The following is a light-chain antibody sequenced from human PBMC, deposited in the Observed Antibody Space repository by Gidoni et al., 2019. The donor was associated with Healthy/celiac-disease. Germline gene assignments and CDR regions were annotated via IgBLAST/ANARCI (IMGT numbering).Light chain of an antibody. J-gene: IGLJ2*01. CDR2: DVS. CDR1: SSDVGGYNY. Sequence: QSALTQPASVSGSPAQSITISGTGTSSDVGGYNYVSCYQQHPGKAPKLMIYDVSNRPSGVSNRFSGAKSGNTASLTISGLQAEDEADYYCSSYTSSSTLVVFGGGTKLTVL. V-gene: IGLV2-14*01. CDR3: SSYTSSSTLVV.